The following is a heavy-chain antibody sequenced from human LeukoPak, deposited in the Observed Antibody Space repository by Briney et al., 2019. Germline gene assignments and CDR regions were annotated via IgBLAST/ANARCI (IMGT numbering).Heavy chain of an antibody. CDR1: GGTFSSYA. J-gene: IGHJ5*02. D-gene: IGHD3-10*01. Sequence: SVKVSCKASGGTFSSYAISWVRQAPGQGLEWMGGIIPIFGTANYAQKFQGRVTITTDESTSTAYMELSSLRSEDTAVYYCARLITMVRGVKFWFDPWGQGTLVTVSS. CDR3: ARLITMVRGVKFWFDP. V-gene: IGHV1-69*05. CDR2: IIPIFGTA.